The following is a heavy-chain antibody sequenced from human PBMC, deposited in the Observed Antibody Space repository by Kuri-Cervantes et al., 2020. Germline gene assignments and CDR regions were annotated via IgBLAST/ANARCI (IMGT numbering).Heavy chain of an antibody. CDR1: GFTFDDYA. D-gene: IGHD3-22*01. CDR2: ISYDGSNK. CDR3: ANEGVVATGAFDI. J-gene: IGHJ3*02. Sequence: GGSLRLSCAASGFTFDDYAMHWVRQAPGKGLEWVAVISYDGSNKYYADSVKGRFTISRDNSKNTLYLQMNSLRAEDTAVYYCANEGVVATGAFDIWGQGTMVTVSS. V-gene: IGHV3-30-3*02.